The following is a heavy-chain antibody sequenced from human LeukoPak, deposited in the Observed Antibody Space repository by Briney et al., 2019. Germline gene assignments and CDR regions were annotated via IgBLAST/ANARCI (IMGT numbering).Heavy chain of an antibody. D-gene: IGHD3-22*01. Sequence: PSKTLSLTCTVSGGSISSYSWSWIRQPAGKGLEWVGRIYTSGSTNYNPSLKSRVTMSVDTYNNQSSLKLSSVTAADTAVYYCARSDSNGYYDYWGQGTLVTVS. V-gene: IGHV4-4*07. J-gene: IGHJ4*02. CDR1: GGSISSYS. CDR2: IYTSGST. CDR3: ARSDSNGYYDY.